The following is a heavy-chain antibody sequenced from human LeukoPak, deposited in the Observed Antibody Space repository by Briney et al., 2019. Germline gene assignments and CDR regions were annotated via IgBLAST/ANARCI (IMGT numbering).Heavy chain of an antibody. D-gene: IGHD6-13*01. J-gene: IGHJ4*02. V-gene: IGHV3-21*01. CDR3: ARDQSYSSSFFDY. Sequence: GGSLRLSCAASGFTFSSYSMNWVRQAPGKGLEWVSSISSSSSYIYYADSVKGRFTISRDNAKNSLYLQMNSLRAEDTAVYYCARDQSYSSSFFDYWGQGTLVTVSS. CDR1: GFTFSSYS. CDR2: ISSSSSYI.